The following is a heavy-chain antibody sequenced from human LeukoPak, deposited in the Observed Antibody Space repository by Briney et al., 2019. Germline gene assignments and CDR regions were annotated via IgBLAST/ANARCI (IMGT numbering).Heavy chain of an antibody. D-gene: IGHD3-10*02. V-gene: IGHV3-48*03. CDR3: AELGITMIGGV. Sequence: GGSLRLSCAVSGFTFSSYEMNWVRQAPGKGVEWVSYISSSGSTIYYADSVKGRFTISRDNAKKSLYLQMNSLRAEDTAVYYCAELGITMIGGVWGKGTTVTISS. CDR2: ISSSGSTI. CDR1: GFTFSSYE. J-gene: IGHJ6*04.